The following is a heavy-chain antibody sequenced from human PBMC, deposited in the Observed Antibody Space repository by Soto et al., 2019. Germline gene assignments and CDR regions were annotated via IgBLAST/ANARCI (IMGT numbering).Heavy chain of an antibody. J-gene: IGHJ3*02. CDR2: IIPILGIA. CDR3: ARGIYYYDSNAFDI. V-gene: IGHV1-69*02. D-gene: IGHD3-22*01. Sequence: QVQLVQSGAEVKKPGSSVKVSCKASGGTFSSYTISWVRQAPGQGLEWMGRIIPILGIANYAQKFQGRVTILADKSTSTAYMELSSLRSEDTAVYYCARGIYYYDSNAFDIWGQGTMVTVSS. CDR1: GGTFSSYT.